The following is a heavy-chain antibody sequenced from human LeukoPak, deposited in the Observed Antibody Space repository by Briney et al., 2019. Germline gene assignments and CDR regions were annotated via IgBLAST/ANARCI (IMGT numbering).Heavy chain of an antibody. J-gene: IGHJ4*02. CDR1: GFTFCSYA. V-gene: IGHV3-30*04. CDR2: ISYDGSNK. Sequence: GRSLRLSCAASGFTFCSYAMHWVRQAPGKGLEWVAVISYDGSNKYYADSVKGRFTISRDNSKNTLYLQMNSLRAEDTAVYYCARDFARPPEYWGQGTLVTVSS. CDR3: ARDFARPPEY.